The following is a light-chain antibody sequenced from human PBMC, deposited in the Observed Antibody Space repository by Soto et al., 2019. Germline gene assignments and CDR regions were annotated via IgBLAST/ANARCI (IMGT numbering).Light chain of an antibody. CDR1: QSVRSN. CDR2: GAS. Sequence: EIVMTQSPATLSASPGERATLSCRASQSVRSNLAWYQQKPGQAPRLLIYGASTRATGIPARFSGSGSGTEFPLSIGSLQSEEFAGYYCQQYNDWPPTFGQGTKV. V-gene: IGKV3-15*01. CDR3: QQYNDWPPT. J-gene: IGKJ1*01.